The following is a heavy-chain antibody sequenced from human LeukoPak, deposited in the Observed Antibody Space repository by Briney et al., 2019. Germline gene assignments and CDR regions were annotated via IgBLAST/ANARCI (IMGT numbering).Heavy chain of an antibody. CDR3: ARENKVRDYYYYYYMDV. D-gene: IGHD3-10*01. CDR2: INPNSGGT. Sequence: AASVKVSCKASGYTFTGYYMHWVRQAPGQGLEWMGWINPNSGGTNYAQKFQGRVTMTRDTSISTAYMELSRLRSDDTAVYYCARENKVRDYYYYYYMDVWGKGTTVTISS. J-gene: IGHJ6*03. V-gene: IGHV1-2*02. CDR1: GYTFTGYY.